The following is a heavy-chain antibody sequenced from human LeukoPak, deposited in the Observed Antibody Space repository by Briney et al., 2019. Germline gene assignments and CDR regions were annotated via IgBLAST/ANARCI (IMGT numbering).Heavy chain of an antibody. D-gene: IGHD3-10*01. Sequence: GGSLRLSCAASGFTFSSYSMNWVRLAPGKGLEWVSSISSSSSYIYYADSVKGRFTISRDNAKNTLYLQMNSLRAEDTAVYYCAKGITMVRGVPDYWGQGTLVTVSS. CDR2: ISSSSSYI. J-gene: IGHJ4*02. CDR1: GFTFSSYS. V-gene: IGHV3-21*01. CDR3: AKGITMVRGVPDY.